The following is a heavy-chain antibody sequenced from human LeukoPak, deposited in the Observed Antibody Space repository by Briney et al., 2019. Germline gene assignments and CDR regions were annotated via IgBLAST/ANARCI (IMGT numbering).Heavy chain of an antibody. J-gene: IGHJ6*02. CDR1: GYNFISYY. V-gene: IGHV1-46*01. CDR2: INSSGGST. Sequence: GASVKVSFKASGYNFISYYMHCVRQATGQGLAWMGIINSSGGSTSYAQKFQDRVTMTRDTSTSTVYMELSSLKSEDTAVYYCAREDVVLVDAVRYYYYDMDVWGQGTTVTVSS. CDR3: AREDVVLVDAVRYYYYDMDV. D-gene: IGHD2-8*01.